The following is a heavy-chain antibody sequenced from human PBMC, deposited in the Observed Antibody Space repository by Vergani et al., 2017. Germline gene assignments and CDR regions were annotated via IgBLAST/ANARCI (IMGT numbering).Heavy chain of an antibody. CDR3: ARSEMATIAFDY. V-gene: IGHV3-33*01. Sequence: QVQLVESGGGVVQPGRSLRLSCAASGFTFSSYGMHWVRQAPGKGLEWVAVIWYDGSNKYYADSVKGRFTISRDNSKNTLYLQMNSLRAEDTAVYYCARSEMATIAFDYWGQGTLVTVSS. CDR1: GFTFSSYG. D-gene: IGHD5-24*01. J-gene: IGHJ4*02. CDR2: IWYDGSNK.